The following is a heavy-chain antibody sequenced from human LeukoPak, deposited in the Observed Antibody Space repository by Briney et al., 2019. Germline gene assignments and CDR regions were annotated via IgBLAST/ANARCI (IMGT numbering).Heavy chain of an antibody. CDR3: ARAGYIAVRRAWFDP. V-gene: IGHV3-21*01. D-gene: IGHD2-21*01. CDR1: GFTSSSYS. Sequence: PGGSLRLSCAASGFTSSSYSMNWVRQAPGKGLEWVSSISSSSSYIYYADSVKGRFTISRDNAKNSLYLQMNSLRAEDTAVYYCARAGYIAVRRAWFDPWGQGTLVTVSS. J-gene: IGHJ5*02. CDR2: ISSSSSYI.